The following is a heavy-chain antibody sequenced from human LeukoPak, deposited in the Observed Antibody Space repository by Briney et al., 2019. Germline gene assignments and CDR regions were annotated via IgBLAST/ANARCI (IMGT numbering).Heavy chain of an antibody. CDR3: AKWPRKAY. CDR2: ISGSGGST. Sequence: GGSLRLSCAASGFTFSSYAMSWLRQAPGKGLEWVSAISGSGGSTYYADSGKGRFTMSRDNTKHTLYLQMNSLRAEDTAVYYCAKWPRKAYWGQGTLVTVSS. J-gene: IGHJ4*02. V-gene: IGHV3-23*01. CDR1: GFTFSSYA.